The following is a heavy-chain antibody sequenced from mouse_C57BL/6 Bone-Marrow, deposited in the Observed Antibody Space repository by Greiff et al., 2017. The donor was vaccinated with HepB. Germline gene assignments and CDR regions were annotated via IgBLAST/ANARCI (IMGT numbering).Heavy chain of an antibody. CDR3: TRDNGYLLFFAY. CDR2: ISSGGDYI. J-gene: IGHJ3*01. CDR1: GFTFSSYA. D-gene: IGHD2-3*01. Sequence: EVKLVESGEGLVKPGGSLKLSCAASGFTFSSYAMSWVRQTPEKRLEWVAYISSGGDYIYYADTVKGRFTISRDNARNTLYLQMSSLKSEDTAMYYFTRDNGYLLFFAYWGQGTLVTVSA. V-gene: IGHV5-9-1*02.